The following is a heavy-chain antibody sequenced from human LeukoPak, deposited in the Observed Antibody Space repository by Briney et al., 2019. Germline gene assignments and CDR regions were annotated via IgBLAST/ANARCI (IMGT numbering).Heavy chain of an antibody. CDR3: ARRTPYYGDYGDHAFDI. Sequence: SETLSLTCTVAGGFISSSSDYWGWIRQPPGKGLGWIGSVYYSGSTYHNPYLKSQVNISVDTSKNQFSLKLSSVTAADTAVYYCARRTPYYGDYGDHAFDIWGQGTMVTVSS. J-gene: IGHJ3*02. CDR1: GGFISSSSDY. CDR2: VYYSGST. V-gene: IGHV4-39*01. D-gene: IGHD4-17*01.